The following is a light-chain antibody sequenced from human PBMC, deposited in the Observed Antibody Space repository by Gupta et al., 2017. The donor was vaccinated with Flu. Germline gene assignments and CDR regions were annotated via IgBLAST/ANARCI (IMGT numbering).Light chain of an antibody. Sequence: QAVLTQPSSLSASPGASASLTCTLRSGINVDTYRIYWYQQKPGSPPQYLLRYKSDYDKKQGSGVPSRFAGSKDASAKAGILLISGLQAEDEDDYYCTIGHSSAWVFGGGTRLTVL. CDR2: YKSDYDK. V-gene: IGLV5-45*02. CDR1: SGINVDTYR. J-gene: IGLJ3*02. CDR3: TIGHSSAWV.